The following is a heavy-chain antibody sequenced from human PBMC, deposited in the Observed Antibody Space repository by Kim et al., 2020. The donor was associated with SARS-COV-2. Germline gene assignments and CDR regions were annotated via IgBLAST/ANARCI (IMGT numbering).Heavy chain of an antibody. D-gene: IGHD6-13*01. V-gene: IGHV3-23*01. J-gene: IGHJ4*02. CDR3: AKGLIAAAGNFDY. Sequence: YAASVKVRFTISRDNSKNTLYLQMNSLRAEDTAVYYCAKGLIAAAGNFDYWGQGTLVTVSS.